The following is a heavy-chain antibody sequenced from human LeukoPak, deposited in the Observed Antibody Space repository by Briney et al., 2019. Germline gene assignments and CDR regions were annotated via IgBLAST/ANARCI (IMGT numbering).Heavy chain of an antibody. CDR3: ARDRAPRTIFGVVIMFDY. V-gene: IGHV3-48*03. D-gene: IGHD3-3*01. CDR2: ISSSGSTL. J-gene: IGHJ4*02. Sequence: QPGGSLRLSCAASGFTFSSYEMNWVRQAPGKGLEWVSYISSSGSTLYYADSVKGRFTISRDNAKNSLYLQMNSLRAEDTAVYYCARDRAPRTIFGVVIMFDYWGQGTLVTVSS. CDR1: GFTFSSYE.